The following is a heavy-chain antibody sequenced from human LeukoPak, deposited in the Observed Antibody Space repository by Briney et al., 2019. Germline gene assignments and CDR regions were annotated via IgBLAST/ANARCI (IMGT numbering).Heavy chain of an antibody. Sequence: SETLSLTCTVSGGSISGYFCTWLRQSAGAGLECIGRIHTSGTTYYNPSLRSRVSMSVDTSNNEFSLRLSSVTAADTAVYYCARDPAGHGRYFDYWGQGALVTVSS. CDR1: GGSISGYF. D-gene: IGHD1-14*01. CDR3: ARDPAGHGRYFDY. J-gene: IGHJ4*02. CDR2: IHTSGTT. V-gene: IGHV4-4*07.